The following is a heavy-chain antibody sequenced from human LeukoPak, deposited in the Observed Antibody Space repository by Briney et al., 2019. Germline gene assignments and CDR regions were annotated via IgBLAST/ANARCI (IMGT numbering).Heavy chain of an antibody. J-gene: IGHJ4*02. CDR3: ANSPSIAAAGTHY. CDR2: ISHDGSNK. V-gene: IGHV3-30*18. Sequence: GGSLRLSCAASGFTFSSYGMHWVRQAPGKGLEWVAVISHDGSNKYYADSVKGRFTISRDNPKNTLYLQMNSLRAEDTAVYYCANSPSIAAAGTHYWGQGTLVTVSS. CDR1: GFTFSSYG. D-gene: IGHD6-13*01.